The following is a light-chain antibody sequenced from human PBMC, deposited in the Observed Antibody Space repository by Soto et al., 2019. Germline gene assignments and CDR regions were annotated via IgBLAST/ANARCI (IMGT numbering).Light chain of an antibody. J-gene: IGLJ3*02. CDR2: TND. CDR1: SSNIGANS. V-gene: IGLV1-44*01. Sequence: QSVLTQPPSASGAPGQRVSIACSGGSSNIGANSVNWYQQLPGTAPKLLIYTNDQRPSGVPDRFAGSKSGTSASLVISGLQSEDEADFYCAAWDDSLNGPVFGGGTKLTVL. CDR3: AAWDDSLNGPV.